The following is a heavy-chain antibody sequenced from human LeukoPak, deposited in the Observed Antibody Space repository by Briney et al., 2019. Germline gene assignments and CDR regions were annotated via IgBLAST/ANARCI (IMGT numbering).Heavy chain of an antibody. CDR3: ATYTNWVAGDV. CDR2: IKKDGSVK. V-gene: IGHV3-7*01. CDR1: GFSFSDSW. D-gene: IGHD7-27*01. Sequence: GGSLRLSCAASGFSFSDSWMSWVRQAPGKGLEWVADIKKDGSVKDYVDSVKGRFTISRDNAKNSLYLQMDSLRAEDTAVYYCATYTNWVAGDVWGQGTTVSVSS. J-gene: IGHJ6*02.